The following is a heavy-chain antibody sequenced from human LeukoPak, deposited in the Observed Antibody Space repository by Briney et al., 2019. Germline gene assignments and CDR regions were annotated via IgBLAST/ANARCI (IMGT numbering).Heavy chain of an antibody. CDR3: ARRAGGGNYFDY. CDR2: IYYSGST. Sequence: SETLSLTCTVSGGSISSYYWSWNRQPPGKGLEWIGYIYYSGSTNYNPSLKSRVTISVDTSKNQFSLKLSSVTAADTAVYYCARRAGGGNYFDYWGQGTLVTVSS. J-gene: IGHJ4*02. D-gene: IGHD3-16*01. V-gene: IGHV4-59*08. CDR1: GGSISSYY.